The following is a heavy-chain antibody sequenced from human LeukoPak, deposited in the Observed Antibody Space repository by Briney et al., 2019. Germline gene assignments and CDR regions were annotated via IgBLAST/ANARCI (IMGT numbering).Heavy chain of an antibody. D-gene: IGHD3-22*01. V-gene: IGHV3-30*07. J-gene: IGHJ4*02. CDR2: SNK. Sequence: SNKYYADSVKGRFTISRDNSKNTLYLQMNSLRAEDTAVYYCARGGVDYYDSSGYYFSYFDYWGQGTLVTVSS. CDR3: ARGGVDYYDSSGYYFSYFDY.